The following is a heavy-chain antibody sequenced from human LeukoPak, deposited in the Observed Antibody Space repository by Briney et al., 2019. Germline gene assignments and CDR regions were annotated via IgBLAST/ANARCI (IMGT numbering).Heavy chain of an antibody. CDR1: GFTFSNFA. CDR2: ISGSGGST. V-gene: IGHV3-23*01. D-gene: IGHD6-19*01. CDR3: AKAGSSGWSSSGGDY. J-gene: IGHJ4*02. Sequence: SGGSLRLSCAASGFTFSNFAMTWVRQAPGKGLEWVSTISGSGGSTFFADYVKGRFPISRDNSKNTLFLQMNSLRAEGTAIYYCAKAGSSGWSSSGGDYWGQGSVVTVSS.